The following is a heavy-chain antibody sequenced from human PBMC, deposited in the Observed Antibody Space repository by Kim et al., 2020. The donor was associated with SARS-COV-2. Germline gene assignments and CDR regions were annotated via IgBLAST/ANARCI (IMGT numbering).Heavy chain of an antibody. CDR1: GYTFNDNY. CDR2: IDPESGGI. V-gene: IGHV1-2*02. D-gene: IGHD6-19*01. Sequence: ASVKVSCKASGYTFNDNYIQWVRQAPGQGLEWVGVIDPESGGIKYAQTLQGRLTMTTDTSTSTAQLELSNLTPEDTAVYYCARVIGARGPRVRQWQWTGWFDSWGQGTLVTVS. CDR3: ARVIGARGPRVRQWQWTGWFDS. J-gene: IGHJ5*01.